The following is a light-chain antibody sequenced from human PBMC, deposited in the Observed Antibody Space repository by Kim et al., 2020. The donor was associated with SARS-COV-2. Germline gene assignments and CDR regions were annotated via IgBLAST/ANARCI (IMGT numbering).Light chain of an antibody. Sequence: ELTQPPSASGTPGQRVTISCSGSSSNIGSNTVNWYQQLPGTAPKLLIYSNNQRPSGVPDRFSGSKSGTSASLAISGLQSEDEADYYCAAWDDSLNVYVVFGGGTQLTVL. J-gene: IGLJ2*01. V-gene: IGLV1-44*01. CDR1: SSNIGSNT. CDR2: SNN. CDR3: AAWDDSLNVYVV.